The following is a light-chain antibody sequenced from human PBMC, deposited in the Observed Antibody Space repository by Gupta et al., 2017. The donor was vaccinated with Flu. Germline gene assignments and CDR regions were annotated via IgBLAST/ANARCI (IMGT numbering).Light chain of an antibody. V-gene: IGKV3-20*01. Sequence: GPLLWCPGKRDTTPCSASRSIGCSYLAWYQQKPGQAPRLLIYGAASRANGIPDRFSGSGSGTDFTLTISRLEPDDFAVYYCQQEGDSPITFGGGTKVEI. CDR3: QQEGDSPIT. CDR1: RSIGCSY. CDR2: GAA. J-gene: IGKJ4*01.